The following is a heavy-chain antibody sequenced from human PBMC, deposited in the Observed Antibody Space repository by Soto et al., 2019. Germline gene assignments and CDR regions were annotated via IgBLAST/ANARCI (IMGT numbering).Heavy chain of an antibody. Sequence: CAASGFTFDDYAMHWVRQAPGKGLEWVSGISWNSGSIGYADSVKGRFTISRDNAKNSLYLQMNSLRAEDTALYYCAKDVGAYYYYGMDVWGQGTTVTVSS. J-gene: IGHJ6*02. CDR3: AKDVGAYYYYGMDV. CDR2: ISWNSGSI. V-gene: IGHV3-9*01. CDR1: GFTFDDYA. D-gene: IGHD1-26*01.